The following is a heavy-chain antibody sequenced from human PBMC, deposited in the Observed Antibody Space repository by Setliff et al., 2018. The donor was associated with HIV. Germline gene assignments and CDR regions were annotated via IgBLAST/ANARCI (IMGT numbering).Heavy chain of an antibody. V-gene: IGHV1-69*08. CDR2: IIPIIDTT. J-gene: IGHJ4*02. Sequence: GASVKVSCKTSGGSFDMHTISWVRQAPGQGLEFVGRIIPIIDTTNYAQKFQGRVTITADKSANTTYMELRSLGSEDTAIYYCATMSRSSRNWAIFDYWGQGVLVTVSS. CDR3: ATMSRSSRNWAIFDY. D-gene: IGHD6-13*01. CDR1: GGSFDMHT.